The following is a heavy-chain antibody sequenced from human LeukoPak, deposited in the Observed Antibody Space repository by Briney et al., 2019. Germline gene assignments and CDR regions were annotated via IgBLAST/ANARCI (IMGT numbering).Heavy chain of an antibody. Sequence: PSETLSLTXTVSGGSISSYYWSWIRQPPGKGLEWIGYIYYSGSTNYNPSLKCRVTISVDTSKNQFSLKLSSVTAADTAVYYCARVRSSSWFDPWGQGTLVTVSS. J-gene: IGHJ5*02. CDR2: IYYSGST. V-gene: IGHV4-59*01. CDR3: ARVRSSSWFDP. CDR1: GGSISSYY. D-gene: IGHD6-6*01.